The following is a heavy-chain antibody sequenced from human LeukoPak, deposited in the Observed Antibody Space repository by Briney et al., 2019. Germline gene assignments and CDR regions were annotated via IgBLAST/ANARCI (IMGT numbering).Heavy chain of an antibody. D-gene: IGHD3-9*01. CDR2: IPYHGINK. J-gene: IGHJ4*02. V-gene: IGHV3-30-3*01. Sequence: PGRSLRLSCAASGFTFNDYNMHWVRQAPGKGLEWVAFIPYHGINKNDADSVKGRFTISRDNSENTVYLQINSLRPEDTAIYYCARDFTGRYTIDYWGQGTLVTVSS. CDR1: GFTFNDYN. CDR3: ARDFTGRYTIDY.